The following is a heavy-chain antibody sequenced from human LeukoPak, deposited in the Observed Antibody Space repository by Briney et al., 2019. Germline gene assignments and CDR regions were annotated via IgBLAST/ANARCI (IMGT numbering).Heavy chain of an antibody. CDR1: GYTFTGYY. CDR2: INPNSGDT. CDR3: ARGGDSTNFDY. V-gene: IGHV1-2*02. Sequence: ASVKVSCKASGYTFTGYYTHWVRQAPGQGLEWMGWINPNSGDTNYAQKFQGRVTMTRDTSISTAYMELSRLRSDDPAVYYCARGGDSTNFDYWGQGTLVTVSS. D-gene: IGHD4-11*01. J-gene: IGHJ4*02.